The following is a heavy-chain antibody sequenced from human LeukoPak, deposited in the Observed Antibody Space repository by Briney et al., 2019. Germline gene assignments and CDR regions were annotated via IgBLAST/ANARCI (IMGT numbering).Heavy chain of an antibody. Sequence: GASVKVSCKASGYTFTGYYMHWVRQAPGQGLEWMGWINPNSGGTNYAQKFQGRVTMTRDTSISTAYMELSRLRSDDTAVYYCARGRNGYSGGWYVAGYWGQGTLVTVSS. CDR2: INPNSGGT. D-gene: IGHD6-19*01. CDR3: ARGRNGYSGGWYVAGY. J-gene: IGHJ4*02. V-gene: IGHV1-2*02. CDR1: GYTFTGYY.